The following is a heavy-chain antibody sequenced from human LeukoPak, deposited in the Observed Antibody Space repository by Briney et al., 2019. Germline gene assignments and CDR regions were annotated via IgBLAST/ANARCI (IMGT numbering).Heavy chain of an antibody. CDR1: GGSFGNYY. J-gene: IGHJ3*02. CDR3: ARDFSAAFDI. CDR2: IYDSGTS. D-gene: IGHD2/OR15-2a*01. Sequence: PSETLSLTCTVSGGSFGNYYWSWIRQPPGKGLEWIGYIYDSGTSNYNPSLKSRVTISVDTATNQFSLKLRSVTAADTAVYYCARDFSAAFDIWGQGTMVTVSS. V-gene: IGHV4-59*01.